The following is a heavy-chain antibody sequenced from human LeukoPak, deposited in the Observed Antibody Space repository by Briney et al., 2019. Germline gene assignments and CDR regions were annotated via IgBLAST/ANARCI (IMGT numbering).Heavy chain of an antibody. CDR3: VRTRAAEGLDY. D-gene: IGHD6-13*01. Sequence: TLSLTCTVSGGSISSYYWSWIRQPPGKALEWLALIDWDDDKYYSTSLKTRLTISKDTSKNQVVLTMTNMDPVDTATYYCVRTRAAEGLDYWGQGTLVTVSS. V-gene: IGHV2-70*18. CDR2: IDWDDDK. J-gene: IGHJ4*02. CDR1: GGSISSYY.